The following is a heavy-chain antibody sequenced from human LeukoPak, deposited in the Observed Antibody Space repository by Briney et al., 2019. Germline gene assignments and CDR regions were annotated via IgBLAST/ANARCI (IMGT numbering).Heavy chain of an antibody. Sequence: ASVKVSCKASGYTFTSYYMHWVRQAPGQGLEWMGIINPSGGSTSYAQKFQGRVTMTEDTSTDTAYMELSSLRSEDTAVYYCATVPGGILTGRYYYYGMDVWGQGTTVTVSS. CDR1: GYTFTSYY. CDR2: INPSGGST. D-gene: IGHD3-9*01. V-gene: IGHV1-46*01. CDR3: ATVPGGILTGRYYYYGMDV. J-gene: IGHJ6*02.